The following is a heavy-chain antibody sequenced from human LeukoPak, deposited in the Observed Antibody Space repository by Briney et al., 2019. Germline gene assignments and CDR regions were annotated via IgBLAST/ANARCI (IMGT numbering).Heavy chain of an antibody. CDR2: INHSGST. J-gene: IGHJ6*03. Sequence: SETLSLTCAVYGGSFSGYYWSWIRQPPGKGLEWIREINHSGSTNYNPSLKSRVTISVDTSKNQFSLKLSSVTAADTAVYYCARDRDPTTYYYDSSGYYHAVYYYMDVWGKGTTVTVSS. V-gene: IGHV4-34*01. CDR1: GGSFSGYY. CDR3: ARDRDPTTYYYDSSGYYHAVYYYMDV. D-gene: IGHD3-22*01.